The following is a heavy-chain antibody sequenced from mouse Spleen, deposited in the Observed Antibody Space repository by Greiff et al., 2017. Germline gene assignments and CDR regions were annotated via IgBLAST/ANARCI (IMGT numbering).Heavy chain of an antibody. CDR2: ISSGGSYT. CDR1: GFTFSSYG. D-gene: IGHD4-1*01. CDR3: ARHEELGYFDY. J-gene: IGHJ2*01. V-gene: IGHV5-6*01. Sequence: EVKLMESGGDLVKPGGSLKLSCAASGFTFSSYGMSWVRQTPDKRLEWVATISSGGSYTYYPDSVKGRFTISRDNAKNTLYLQMSSLKSEDTAMYYCARHEELGYFDYWGQGTTLTVSS.